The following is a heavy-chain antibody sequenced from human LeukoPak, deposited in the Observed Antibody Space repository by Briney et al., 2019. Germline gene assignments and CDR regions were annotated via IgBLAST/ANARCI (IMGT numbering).Heavy chain of an antibody. CDR1: GFTFSIYT. V-gene: IGHV3-21*01. CDR3: GRVIGSCGSPTCSSNSAY. J-gene: IGHJ4*02. CDR2: ISSSSSYV. Sequence: GGSLRLSCAASGFTFSIYTINWVRQAPGKGLEWVSSISSSSSYVYYADSVKGRFTISRDNAKNSLYLQMNSLRAEDPAVYYCGRVIGSCGSPTCSSNSAYWGQGPLVPVPS. D-gene: IGHD2-2*01.